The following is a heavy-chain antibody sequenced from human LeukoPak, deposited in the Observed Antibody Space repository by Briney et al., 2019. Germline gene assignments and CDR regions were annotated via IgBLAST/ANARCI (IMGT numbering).Heavy chain of an antibody. J-gene: IGHJ4*02. CDR1: GFTFSSYW. D-gene: IGHD3-10*01. V-gene: IGHV3-7*04. CDR2: IKQDGSEK. Sequence: GSLRLSCAASGFTFSSYWMSWVRQAPGKGLEWVANIKQDGSEKFYVDSVKGRFTISRDNAKSSLYLQMNSLRAEDTAVYFCVRESVYGSRSYYSYWGQGTLVTVSS. CDR3: VRESVYGSRSYYSY.